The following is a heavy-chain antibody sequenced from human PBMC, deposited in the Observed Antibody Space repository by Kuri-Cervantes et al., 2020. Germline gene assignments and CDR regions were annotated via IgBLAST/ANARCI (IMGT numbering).Heavy chain of an antibody. V-gene: IGHV4-30-4*02. Sequence: SETLSLTCTVSGGSISSGDYYWSWIRQPPGKGLEWIGYIYYSGSTYYSPSLRSRLTISVDTSKKRFSLKMSSVTAADTAVYYCARGIQLQLYYYMDVWGNGTTVTVSS. CDR1: GGSISSGDYY. CDR3: ARGIQLQLYYYMDV. J-gene: IGHJ6*03. D-gene: IGHD5-18*01. CDR2: IYYSGST.